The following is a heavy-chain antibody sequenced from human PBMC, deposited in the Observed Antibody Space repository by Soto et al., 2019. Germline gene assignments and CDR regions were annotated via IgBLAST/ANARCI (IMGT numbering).Heavy chain of an antibody. D-gene: IGHD2-21*01. Sequence: QVQLQESGPGLVKPSGTLSLTCAVSGGSISSDNWWRWVRQPPGKGLEWIGEVYRSGSTNYNPSLRSRVTISVDKPKNQFSLKLSSVTAADTAVYYCARVALARFGWFDPWGQGTLVTVSS. CDR3: ARVALARFGWFDP. V-gene: IGHV4-4*02. CDR2: VYRSGST. J-gene: IGHJ5*02. CDR1: GGSISSDNW.